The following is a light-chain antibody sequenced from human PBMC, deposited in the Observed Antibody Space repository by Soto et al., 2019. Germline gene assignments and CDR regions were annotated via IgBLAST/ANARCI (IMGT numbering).Light chain of an antibody. Sequence: DIVMTQSPLSLAVTPGEPASISCRSSQSLLHSSGLTYLDWYLQKPGQSPQLLISVGSYRASGVPDRFSASGSGTEFTLTISSLKPDDFATYYCQQYNSYSQTFGQGTKVDIK. CDR3: QQYNSYSQT. V-gene: IGKV2-28*01. CDR1: QSLLHSSGLTY. J-gene: IGKJ1*01. CDR2: VGS.